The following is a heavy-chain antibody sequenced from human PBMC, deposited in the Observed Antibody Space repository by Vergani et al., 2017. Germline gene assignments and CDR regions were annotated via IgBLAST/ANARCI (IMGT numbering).Heavy chain of an antibody. Sequence: QVTLWESGPALVKPTQTLTLTCTFSGFSLSTSGMCVSWIRQPPGKALEWLARIDWDDDKYYSTSLKTRITISKDTSKNQVVLTMTNMDPVATATYYCARILDSSIWFFDYWGQGTLVTVSS. V-gene: IGHV2-70*15. CDR2: IDWDDDK. CDR3: ARILDSSIWFFDY. D-gene: IGHD6-13*01. J-gene: IGHJ4*02. CDR1: GFSLSTSGMC.